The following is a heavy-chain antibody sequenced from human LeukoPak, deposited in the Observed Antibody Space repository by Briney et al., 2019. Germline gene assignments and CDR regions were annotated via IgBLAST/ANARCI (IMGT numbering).Heavy chain of an antibody. J-gene: IGHJ4*02. CDR1: GFTFGDYA. CDR2: IRSKAYGGTT. Sequence: GGSLRLSCTASGFTFGDYAMSWVRQAPGKGLEWVGFIRSKAYGGTTEYAASVKGRFTISRDDSKSIAYLQMNSLKTEDTAVYYCTRDDGFMYYYDSSGYYGHYWGQGTLVTASS. D-gene: IGHD3-22*01. CDR3: TRDDGFMYYYDSSGYYGHY. V-gene: IGHV3-49*04.